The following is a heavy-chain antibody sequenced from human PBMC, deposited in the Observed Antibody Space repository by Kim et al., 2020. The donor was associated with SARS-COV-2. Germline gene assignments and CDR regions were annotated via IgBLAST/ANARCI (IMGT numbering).Heavy chain of an antibody. CDR1: GFTFADYA. CDR3: IRSSSEPIVGVVPED. Sequence: GGSLRLSCTTSGFTFADYAMSWVRQAPGKGLEWVGFIRSKPYGRTVEYAASVEGRFTISRDDSRSTAHLQMNSLKTEDTAVYYCIRSSSEPIVGVVPEDWGRGTLVTVSS. D-gene: IGHD6-6*01. CDR2: IRSKPYGRTV. V-gene: IGHV3-49*04. J-gene: IGHJ4*02.